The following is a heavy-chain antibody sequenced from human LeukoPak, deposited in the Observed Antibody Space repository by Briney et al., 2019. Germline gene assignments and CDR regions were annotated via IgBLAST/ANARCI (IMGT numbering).Heavy chain of an antibody. CDR3: ARDDSEDIAVAGSDY. D-gene: IGHD6-19*01. CDR2: ISSSSSYI. Sequence: PGGSLRLSCAASGFTFSSYSMNWVRQAPGKGLEWVSSISSSSSYIYYADSVKGRFTISRDNAKNSLYLQMNSLRAEDTAVYYCARDDSEDIAVAGSDYWGQGTLVTVSS. CDR1: GFTFSSYS. V-gene: IGHV3-21*01. J-gene: IGHJ4*02.